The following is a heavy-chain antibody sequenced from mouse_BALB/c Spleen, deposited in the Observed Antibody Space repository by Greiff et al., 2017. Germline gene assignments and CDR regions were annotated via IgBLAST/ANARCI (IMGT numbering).Heavy chain of an antibody. V-gene: IGHV3-2*02. J-gene: IGHJ4*01. CDR2: ISYSGST. Sequence: EVKLLESGPGLVKPSQSLSLTCTVTGYSITSDYAWNWIRQFPGNQLEWMGYISYSGSTSYNPSLKSRISITRDTSKNQFFLQLNSVTTEDTATYYCARTEYGNAMDYWGQGTSVTVSS. CDR3: ARTEYGNAMDY. D-gene: IGHD2-10*02. CDR1: GYSITSDYA.